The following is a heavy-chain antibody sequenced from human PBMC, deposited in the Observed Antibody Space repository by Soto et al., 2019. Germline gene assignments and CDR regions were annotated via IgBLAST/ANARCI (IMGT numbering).Heavy chain of an antibody. Sequence: EVQLVESGGGLVQPGGSLRLSCAASGFIVSTNYMNWVRQAPGKGLEWVSVIYSGGSTYYADSVKGRFTISRDNSKNTLYPQMNSLRAEDTAVYYCARRVSPSALDIWGQGTMVTVS. CDR2: IYSGGST. V-gene: IGHV3-66*01. J-gene: IGHJ3*02. CDR3: ARRVSPSALDI. CDR1: GFIVSTNY. D-gene: IGHD3-10*01.